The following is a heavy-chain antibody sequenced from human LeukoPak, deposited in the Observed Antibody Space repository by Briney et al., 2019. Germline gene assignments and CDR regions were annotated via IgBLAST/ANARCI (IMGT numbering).Heavy chain of an antibody. V-gene: IGHV4-59*11. J-gene: IGHJ3*02. CDR3: ARDLGYYYDSGGYYSQAFDI. CDR1: GGSITSHY. Sequence: SETLSLTCTVSGGSITSHYWSWIRQPPGKGLEWIGYIHYSGSTNYNPSLKSRVTMSVDTSKNQFSLKLRSVTAADTAVYYCARDLGYYYDSGGYYSQAFDIWGQGTTVTVSS. CDR2: IHYSGST. D-gene: IGHD3-22*01.